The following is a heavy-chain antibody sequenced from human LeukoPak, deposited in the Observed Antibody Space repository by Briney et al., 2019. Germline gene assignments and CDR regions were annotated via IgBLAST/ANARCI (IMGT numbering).Heavy chain of an antibody. D-gene: IGHD3-10*01. CDR1: GYTFTSYY. CDR2: INPSGGST. V-gene: IGHV1-46*01. CDR3: ARGGTYGDVLLWFGQTTTKSQLDY. Sequence: AASVKVSCKASGYTFTSYYMHWVRQAPGQGLEWMGIINPSGGSTCYAQKFQGRVTMTRDTSTSTVYMELSSLRSEDTAVYYCARGGTYGDVLLWFGQTTTKSQLDYWGQGTLVTVSS. J-gene: IGHJ4*02.